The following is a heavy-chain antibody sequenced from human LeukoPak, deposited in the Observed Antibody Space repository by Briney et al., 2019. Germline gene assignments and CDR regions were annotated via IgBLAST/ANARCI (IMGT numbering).Heavy chain of an antibody. CDR1: GFTLSSYS. CDR3: ARKYCSSTSCYFTNMDV. J-gene: IGHJ6*03. CDR2: ISSSSSPI. Sequence: GGSLRLSCAASGFTLSSYSMNWVRQAPGKGLEWVSFISSSSSPIYYADSVKGRFTISRDNAKNSLYLQMNSLRAEDTAVYYCARKYCSSTSCYFTNMDVWGKGTTVTVSS. D-gene: IGHD2-2*01. V-gene: IGHV3-48*01.